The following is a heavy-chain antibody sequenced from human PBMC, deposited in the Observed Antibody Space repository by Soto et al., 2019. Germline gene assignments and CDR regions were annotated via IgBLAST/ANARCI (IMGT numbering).Heavy chain of an antibody. CDR1: GVSISTNNW. CDR2: IFHSGST. Sequence: SETLSLTCAVSGVSISTNNWWSWVRQPPGKGLEWIGEIFHSGSTNFNPSLNSRVTISLDKSKNQFSLTLTSVTAADTAMYYCVRDSGSGYDLTPLVYWGQGTLVTVSS. CDR3: VRDSGSGYDLTPLVY. D-gene: IGHD5-12*01. J-gene: IGHJ4*02. V-gene: IGHV4-4*02.